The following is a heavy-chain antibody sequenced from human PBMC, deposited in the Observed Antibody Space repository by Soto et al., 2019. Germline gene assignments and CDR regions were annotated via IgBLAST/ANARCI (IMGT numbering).Heavy chain of an antibody. Sequence: PGGSLRLSCAASGFTFSSYSMNWVRQAPGKGLEWVSSISSSSSYIYYADSVKGRFTISRDNAKNSLYLQMNSLRAEDTAVYYCARFSGWLVSPNDYWGQGTLVTVSS. CDR3: ARFSGWLVSPNDY. J-gene: IGHJ4*02. D-gene: IGHD6-19*01. CDR2: ISSSSSYI. CDR1: GFTFSSYS. V-gene: IGHV3-21*01.